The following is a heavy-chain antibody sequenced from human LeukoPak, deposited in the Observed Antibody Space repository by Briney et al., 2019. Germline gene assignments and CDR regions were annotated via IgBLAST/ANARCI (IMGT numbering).Heavy chain of an antibody. Sequence: SETLSLTCTVSGGSISSYYWSCIRQPPGKGQEWIGYIYYSGNTNYNPSLKSRVTISVDTSKNQFSLKLSSVTAADTAVYYCASGTFGDRGAFDIWGQGTMVTVSS. V-gene: IGHV4-59*08. D-gene: IGHD3-10*01. CDR1: GGSISSYY. J-gene: IGHJ3*02. CDR2: IYYSGNT. CDR3: ASGTFGDRGAFDI.